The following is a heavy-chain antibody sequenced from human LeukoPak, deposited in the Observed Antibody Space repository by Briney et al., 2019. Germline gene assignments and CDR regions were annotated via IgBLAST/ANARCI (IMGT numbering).Heavy chain of an antibody. V-gene: IGHV1-69*05. J-gene: IGHJ4*02. CDR3: ARETPCGGDCYSSH. D-gene: IGHD2-21*02. Sequence: ASVKVSCKASGGTFSSYAISWVRQAPGQGLEWMGRIIPIFGTANYAQKFQGRVTITTDESTSTAYMELSSLRSEDTAVYYCARETPCGGDCYSSHWGQGTLVTVSS. CDR2: IIPIFGTA. CDR1: GGTFSSYA.